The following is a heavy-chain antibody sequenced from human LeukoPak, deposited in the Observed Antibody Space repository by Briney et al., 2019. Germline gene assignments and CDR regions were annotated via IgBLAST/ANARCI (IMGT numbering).Heavy chain of an antibody. CDR1: GFTVSSNY. CDR2: IYSGGST. D-gene: IGHD3-22*01. CDR3: ARDVPYDSGGYYEDAFDI. Sequence: GGSLRLSCAASGFTVSSNYMSWVRQAPGKGLEWVSVIYSGGSTYYADSVKGRFTISRDNSKNTLYLQMNSLRAEDTAVYYCARDVPYDSGGYYEDAFDIWGQGTMVTVSS. V-gene: IGHV3-53*01. J-gene: IGHJ3*02.